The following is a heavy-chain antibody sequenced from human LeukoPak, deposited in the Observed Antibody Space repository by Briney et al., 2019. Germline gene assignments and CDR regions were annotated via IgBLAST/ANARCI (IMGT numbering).Heavy chain of an antibody. CDR2: INWNGGST. CDR1: GFTFSNAW. CDR3: ARRAGGYSHPYDY. J-gene: IGHJ4*02. V-gene: IGHV3-20*04. Sequence: GGSLRLSCAASGFTFSNAWMSWVRQAPGKGLEWVSGINWNGGSTGYADSVKGRFTISRDNAKNSLYLQMNSLRAEDTAVYYCARRAGGYSHPYDYWGQGILVTVSS. D-gene: IGHD4-23*01.